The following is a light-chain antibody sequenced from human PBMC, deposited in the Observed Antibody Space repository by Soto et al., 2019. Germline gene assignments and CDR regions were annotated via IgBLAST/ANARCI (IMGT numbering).Light chain of an antibody. CDR2: EVT. CDR3: NSYDSSGTPSWV. Sequence: QSALTQPASVSGSPGQSITISCTGTSSDVGGYNYVSWYQQHPGKAPKLMIYEVTNRPSGISNRFSGSKSGNTASLTISGLQAEDEADYYCNSYDSSGTPSWVFGGGTKLTVL. J-gene: IGLJ3*02. V-gene: IGLV2-14*01. CDR1: SSDVGGYNY.